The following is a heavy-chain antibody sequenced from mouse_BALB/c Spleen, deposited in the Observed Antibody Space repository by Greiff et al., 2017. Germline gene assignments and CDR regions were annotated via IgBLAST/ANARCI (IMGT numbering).Heavy chain of an antibody. CDR2: ISSGSSTI. CDR1: GFTSSSFG. CDR3: ARSTNYDYDNYYAMDY. V-gene: IGHV5-17*02. Sequence: EVKLMEPGGGLVQPGGSRKLSCAAPGFTSSSFGMHWVRQAPEKGLEWVAYISSGSSTIYYADTVKGRFAISRDNPKNTLFMQMTSLRSEDTAMYYCARSTNYDYDNYYAMDYWGQGTTVTVSS. J-gene: IGHJ4*01. D-gene: IGHD2-4*01.